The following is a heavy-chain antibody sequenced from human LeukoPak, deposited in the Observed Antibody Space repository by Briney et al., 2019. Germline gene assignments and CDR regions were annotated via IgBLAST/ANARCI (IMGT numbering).Heavy chain of an antibody. J-gene: IGHJ4*02. Sequence: GGSLRLSCAASGFKFSTYSMNWVRPAPGKGLEWVASITSPVGHIYYADSLKGRITISRDNAESSLYLQMNSLRAEDTAVYYCATDGQSSGWYGFDYWGQGTLVTVSS. V-gene: IGHV3-21*01. D-gene: IGHD6-19*01. CDR3: ATDGQSSGWYGFDY. CDR2: ITSPVGHI. CDR1: GFKFSTYS.